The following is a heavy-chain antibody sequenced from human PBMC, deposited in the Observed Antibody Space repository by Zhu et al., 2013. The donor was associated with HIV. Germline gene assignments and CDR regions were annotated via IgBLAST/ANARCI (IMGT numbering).Heavy chain of an antibody. CDR1: GYTLPGYG. J-gene: IGHJ6*02. V-gene: IGHV1-18*01. Sequence: QVQLVQSGAEVKKPGASVRVPCQASGYTLPGYGINWVRQAPGQGLEWMGWIRADNSNTEYAQKFQGRVSMTTDTSRTTAYLELRSLRSDDTAVYYCAGNFWNGYYFYYGMGVWGQGTTVTVS. D-gene: IGHD3-3*01. CDR3: AGNFWNGYYFYYGMGV. CDR2: IRADNSNT.